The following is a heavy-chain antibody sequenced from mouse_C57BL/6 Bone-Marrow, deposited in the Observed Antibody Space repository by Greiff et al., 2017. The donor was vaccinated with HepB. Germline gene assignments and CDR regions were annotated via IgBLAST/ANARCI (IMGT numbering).Heavy chain of an antibody. CDR2: INPSSGYT. Sequence: VQLQESGAELARPGASVKMSCKASGYTFPSYTMHWVKQRPGQGLEWIGYINPSSGYTKYNQKFKDKATLTADKSSSTAYMQLSSLTSEDSAVYYCARTYYGSSYDYFDYWGQGTTLTVSS. D-gene: IGHD1-1*01. V-gene: IGHV1-4*01. J-gene: IGHJ2*01. CDR1: GYTFPSYT. CDR3: ARTYYGSSYDYFDY.